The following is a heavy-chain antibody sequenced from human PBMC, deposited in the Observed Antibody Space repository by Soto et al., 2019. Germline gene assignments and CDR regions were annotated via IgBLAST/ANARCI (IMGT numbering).Heavy chain of an antibody. Sequence: GGSLRLSCAASGFTFSDHYMDWVRQAPGKGLEWIGRIRNKANSYFTEYAASMKGRFTISRDDSNNLLFLQMNSLKTEDSAVYYCAKCCQGGRHGTTDYWGQGTLVTVSS. V-gene: IGHV3-72*01. CDR2: IRNKANSYFT. CDR1: GFTFSDHY. CDR3: AKCCQGGRHGTTDY. D-gene: IGHD1-1*01. J-gene: IGHJ4*02.